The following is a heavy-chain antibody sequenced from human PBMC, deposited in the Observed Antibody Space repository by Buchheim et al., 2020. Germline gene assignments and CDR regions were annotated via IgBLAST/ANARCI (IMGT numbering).Heavy chain of an antibody. Sequence: QVQLQQWGAGLLKPSETLSLTCAVYGGSFSGYYWSWIRQPPGKGLERIGEINHSGSTNYNPSLKSRVTISIETSKNQFSLKLSSVTAADTAVYYCASRYLYYYYGMDVWGQGTT. D-gene: IGHD1-14*01. CDR3: ASRYLYYYYGMDV. J-gene: IGHJ6*02. V-gene: IGHV4-34*01. CDR1: GGSFSGYY. CDR2: INHSGST.